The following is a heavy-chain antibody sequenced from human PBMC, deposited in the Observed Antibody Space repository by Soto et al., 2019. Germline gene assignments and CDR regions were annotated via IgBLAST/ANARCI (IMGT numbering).Heavy chain of an antibody. CDR1: GFTFSSYA. J-gene: IGHJ6*04. D-gene: IGHD3-3*01. CDR3: AKNVISREWGSPDLADV. CDR2: MSGSGGST. V-gene: IGHV3-23*01. Sequence: EVQLLESGGGLVQPGGSLRLSCAASGFTFSSYAMSWVRQAPGQGLEWVSAMSGSGGSTYYADSVKGRFTIARDNSKNTLYLQMNSLRAEDTAVYYCAKNVISREWGSPDLADVWGKGTTVTVSS.